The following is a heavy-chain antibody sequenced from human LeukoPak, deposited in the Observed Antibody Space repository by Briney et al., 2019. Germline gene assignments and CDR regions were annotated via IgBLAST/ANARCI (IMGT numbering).Heavy chain of an antibody. D-gene: IGHD4-17*01. Sequence: SEPLSLTCGVSGVSFDDYYWSWVRHTPGKGLEWLGEINHSGYTNDSPSLKSRVTLSIDTSRRQLSLNLRSVTVADAGIYYCTRMTTGHDYWGQGTLVTVSS. CDR3: TRMTTGHDY. CDR1: GVSFDDYY. J-gene: IGHJ4*02. V-gene: IGHV4-34*01. CDR2: INHSGYT.